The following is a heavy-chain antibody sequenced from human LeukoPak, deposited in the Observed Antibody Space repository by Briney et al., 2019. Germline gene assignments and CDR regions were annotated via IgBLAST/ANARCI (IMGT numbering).Heavy chain of an antibody. J-gene: IGHJ5*02. CDR1: GYSFTSYW. CDR3: ARFIGYCSSTSCST. V-gene: IGHV5-10-1*01. D-gene: IGHD2-2*03. CDR2: IDPSDSYT. Sequence: GESLKISCKGSGYSFTSYWISWVRQMPGKGLEWMGRIDPSDSYTNYSPSFQGHVTISADKSISTAFLQWSSLKASDTAMYYCARFIGYCSSTSCSTWGQGTLVTVSS.